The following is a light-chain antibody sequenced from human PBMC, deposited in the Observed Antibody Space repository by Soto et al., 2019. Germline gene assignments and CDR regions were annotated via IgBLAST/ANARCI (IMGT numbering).Light chain of an antibody. Sequence: EIALTQSQATLSLSPGERATLSCRASQSVSSYLAWYQQNPGQAPRLRIYDASNRATGIPARFSGSGSGTDFTLTISSREPEDFAVYYCQQRSNWPPSLTFGGGTKVEIK. CDR1: QSVSSY. V-gene: IGKV3-11*01. CDR2: DAS. CDR3: QQRSNWPPSLT. J-gene: IGKJ4*02.